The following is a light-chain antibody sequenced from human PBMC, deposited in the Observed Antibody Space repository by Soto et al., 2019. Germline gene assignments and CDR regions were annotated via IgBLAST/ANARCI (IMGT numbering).Light chain of an antibody. Sequence: QSVLTQPPSASGTPGQRVTISCSGSSSNIGSHYVYWYQQLPGTAPKLLIYRNNQRPSGVPDRFSGSKSGTLASLAISGLRSEDEADYYCAAWDDSLSGWVFGGGTKVTVL. J-gene: IGLJ3*02. V-gene: IGLV1-47*01. CDR2: RNN. CDR3: AAWDDSLSGWV. CDR1: SSNIGSHY.